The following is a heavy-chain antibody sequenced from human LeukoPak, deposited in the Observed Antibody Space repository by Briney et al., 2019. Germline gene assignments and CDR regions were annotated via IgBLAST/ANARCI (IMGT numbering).Heavy chain of an antibody. D-gene: IGHD3-16*01. J-gene: IGHJ4*02. Sequence: SETLSLTCTVSGGSISSYYWSWIRQQPGKGLEWIGYIYYSGSANYNPSLKSRVTISVDTSKNQFSLKLSSVTAADTAVYYCARGGPFMMGDVWGQGTLVTVSS. CDR1: GGSISSYY. CDR2: IYYSGSA. CDR3: ARGGPFMMGDV. V-gene: IGHV4-59*01.